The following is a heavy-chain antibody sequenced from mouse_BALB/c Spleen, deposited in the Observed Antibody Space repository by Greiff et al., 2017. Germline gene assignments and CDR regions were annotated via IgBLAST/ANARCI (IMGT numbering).Heavy chain of an antibody. V-gene: IGHV1S137*01. Sequence: VKLVESGAELVRPGVSVKISCKGSGYTFTDYAMHWVKQSHAKSLEWIGVISTYYGDASYNQKFKGKATMTVDKSSSTAYMELARLTSEDSAIYYCARSGFTTATEGFAYWGQGTLVTVSA. CDR1: GYTFTDYA. D-gene: IGHD1-2*01. CDR3: ARSGFTTATEGFAY. J-gene: IGHJ3*01. CDR2: ISTYYGDA.